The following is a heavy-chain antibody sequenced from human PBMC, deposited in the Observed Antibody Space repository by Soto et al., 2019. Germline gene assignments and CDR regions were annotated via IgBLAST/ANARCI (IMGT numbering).Heavy chain of an antibody. J-gene: IGHJ4*02. D-gene: IGHD2-21*02. CDR2: IYYSGRT. Sequence: PSDTLSLTYSVSGESISSSSDYWGWIRQPPGKGLEWIGSIYYSGRTYYNPSFKSRVTISIDTSKNQFSLKLSSVAATDTAVYYCARQRTTVVTQAYFDHWGQGALVTVSS. V-gene: IGHV4-39*01. CDR1: GESISSSSDY. CDR3: ARQRTTVVTQAYFDH.